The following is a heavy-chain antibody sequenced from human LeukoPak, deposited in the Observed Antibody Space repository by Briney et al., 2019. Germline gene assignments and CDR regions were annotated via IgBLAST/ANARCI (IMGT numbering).Heavy chain of an antibody. CDR3: ALTGYYYDSSGYNRGDYYYYYMDV. CDR2: IYHSGST. Sequence: SETLSLTCTVSGGSISSSSYYWGWIRQPPGKGLEWIGSIYHSGSTYYNPSLKSRVTISVDTSKNQFSLKLSSVTAADTAVYYCALTGYYYDSSGYNRGDYYYYYMDVWGKGTTVTVSS. J-gene: IGHJ6*03. D-gene: IGHD3-22*01. CDR1: GGSISSSSYY. V-gene: IGHV4-39*07.